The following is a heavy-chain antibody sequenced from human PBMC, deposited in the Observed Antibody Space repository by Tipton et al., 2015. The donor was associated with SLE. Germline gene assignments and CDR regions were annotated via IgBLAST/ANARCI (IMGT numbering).Heavy chain of an antibody. J-gene: IGHJ6*02. CDR3: ARAFGYDYYYYGMDV. Sequence: TLSLTCAVYGGSFSGYYWSWIRQPPGKGLEWIGEINHSGSTNYNPSLKSRVTISVDTSKNQFSLKLSSVTAADTAVYYCARAFGYDYYYYGMDVWGQGTTVTVSS. CDR1: GGSFSGYY. CDR2: INHSGST. V-gene: IGHV4-34*01. D-gene: IGHD5-12*01.